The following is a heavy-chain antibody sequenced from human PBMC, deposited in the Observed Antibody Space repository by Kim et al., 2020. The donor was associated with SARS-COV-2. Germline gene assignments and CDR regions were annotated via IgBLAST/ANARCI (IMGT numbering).Heavy chain of an antibody. D-gene: IGHD6-19*01. J-gene: IGHJ5*02. Sequence: SETLSLTCTVSGGSISSYYWSWIRQPPGKGLGWIGYIYYSGSTNYNPSLKSRVTISVDTSKNQFSLKLSSVTAADTAVYYCAREGGSVDSEGIAVAGAGWFDPWGQGTLVTVSS. V-gene: IGHV4-59*01. CDR3: AREGGSVDSEGIAVAGAGWFDP. CDR2: IYYSGST. CDR1: GGSISSYY.